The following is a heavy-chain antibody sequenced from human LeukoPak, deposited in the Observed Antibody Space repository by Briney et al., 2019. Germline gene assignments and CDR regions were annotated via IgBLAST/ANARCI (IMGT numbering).Heavy chain of an antibody. J-gene: IGHJ4*02. CDR2: ISSSGTVI. V-gene: IGHV3-48*02. CDR1: GFIFNRYS. D-gene: IGHD3-10*01. Sequence: GGSLRLSCAASGFIFNRYSMNWVRQAPGKGLEWVSYISSSGTVIYYADSVRGRFTVSRDNAKNSLYLQMNSLRDGDTAIYYCARDMSLLWSGDPFDYWGQGTLVTVSS. CDR3: ARDMSLLWSGDPFDY.